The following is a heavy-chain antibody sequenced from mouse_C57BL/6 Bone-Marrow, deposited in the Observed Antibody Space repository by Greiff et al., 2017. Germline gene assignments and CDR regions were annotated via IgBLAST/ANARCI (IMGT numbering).Heavy chain of an antibody. V-gene: IGHV1-58*01. CDR3: ARGGLPSWFAY. CDR1: GYKFTSYG. D-gene: IGHD2-2*01. Sequence: EVQLQQSGAELVRPGSSVKMSCKASGYKFTSYGINWVKQRPGQGLEWIGYIYIGNGYTEYNEKFKGKATLTSDTSSRATFMQLSSLTSEASAISFYARGGLPSWFAYWGQGTLVTVSA. J-gene: IGHJ3*01. CDR2: IYIGNGYT.